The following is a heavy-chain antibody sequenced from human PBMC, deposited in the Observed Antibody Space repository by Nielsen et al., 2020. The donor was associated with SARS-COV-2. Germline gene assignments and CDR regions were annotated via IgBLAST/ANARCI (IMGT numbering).Heavy chain of an antibody. V-gene: IGHV4-59*12. CDR1: GGSISSYY. D-gene: IGHD3/OR15-3a*01. CDR2: IYYSGST. J-gene: IGHJ5*02. CDR3: ARESGLDTTDT. Sequence: SETLSLTCTVSGGSISSYYWSWIRQPPGKGLEWIGYIYYSGSTYYNPSLKSRVTISVDTSKNQFSLKMNSVTAADTAVYYCARESGLDTTDTWGQGVLVTVSS.